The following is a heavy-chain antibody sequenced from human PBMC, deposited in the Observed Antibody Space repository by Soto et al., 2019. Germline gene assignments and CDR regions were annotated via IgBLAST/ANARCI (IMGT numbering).Heavy chain of an antibody. V-gene: IGHV1-18*01. CDR1: GYTFTSYG. D-gene: IGHD6-6*01. J-gene: IGHJ5*02. CDR3: ARDTAIAARPNWFDP. Sequence: QVQLVQSGAEVKKPGASVKVSCKASGYTFTSYGLSWVRQAPGPGLEWMGWISAYNGNTNYAQKLQGRVTMTTDTSTSTAYMELRSLRSDDTAVYYCARDTAIAARPNWFDPWGQGTLVTVSS. CDR2: ISAYNGNT.